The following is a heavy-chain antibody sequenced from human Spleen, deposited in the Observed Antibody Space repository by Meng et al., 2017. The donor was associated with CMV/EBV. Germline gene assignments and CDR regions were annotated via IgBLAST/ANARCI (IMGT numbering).Heavy chain of an antibody. Sequence: GESLKISCAASEFTFDDYSIFGVRQAPAKGLEWVSLFSWDDGTTECADSVKGRFTISRDNAKNSLCLQMNSLRAEDTAVYYCAKELVVPAPGAFDIWGQGTMVTVSS. CDR1: EFTFDDYS. CDR2: FSWDDGTT. D-gene: IGHD2-2*01. V-gene: IGHV3-43*01. CDR3: AKELVVPAPGAFDI. J-gene: IGHJ3*02.